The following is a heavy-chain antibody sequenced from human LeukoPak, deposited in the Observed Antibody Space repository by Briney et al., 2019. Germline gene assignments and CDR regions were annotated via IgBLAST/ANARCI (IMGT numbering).Heavy chain of an antibody. D-gene: IGHD2-21*02. CDR3: ARDLGDWKTDY. CDR1: GYTFTDYY. V-gene: IGHV1-2*02. J-gene: IGHJ4*02. CDR2: ISPNSGAT. Sequence: ASVKVSCKASGYTFTDYYIHWVRQAPGQGLEWMAWISPNSGATNYAQKFQGRVTMTVDTSISTAYMELSRLRSDDTAVFYCARDLGDWKTDYWGQGTLVTVSS.